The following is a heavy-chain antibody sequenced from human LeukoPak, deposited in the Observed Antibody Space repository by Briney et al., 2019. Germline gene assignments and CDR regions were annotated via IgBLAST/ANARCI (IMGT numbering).Heavy chain of an antibody. CDR3: AREKHYYGSVVDY. CDR2: IKQDGSEK. J-gene: IGHJ6*04. CDR1: GFTFSTHW. D-gene: IGHD3-10*01. Sequence: GGSLRLSCAASGFTFSTHWMSWVRQAPGKGLEWVANIKQDGSEKYYVDSVKGRFTISRDNAKNSLYLQMNSLRVEDTAVYYCAREKHYYGSVVDYWGKGTTVTVSS. V-gene: IGHV3-7*01.